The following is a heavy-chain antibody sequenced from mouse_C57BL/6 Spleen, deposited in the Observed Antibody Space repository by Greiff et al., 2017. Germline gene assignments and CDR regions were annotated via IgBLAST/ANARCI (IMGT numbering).Heavy chain of an antibody. CDR3: ARRVGYYLYAMDY. CDR1: GYTFTSYW. V-gene: IGHV1-69*01. Sequence: VQLQQPGAELVMPGASVKLSCKASGYTFTSYWMHWVKQRPGQGLEWIGEIDPSDSYTNYNQKFKGKSTLTVDKSSSTAYMQLSSLTSEDSAVYYCARRVGYYLYAMDYWGQGTSVTVSS. D-gene: IGHD2-3*01. CDR2: IDPSDSYT. J-gene: IGHJ4*01.